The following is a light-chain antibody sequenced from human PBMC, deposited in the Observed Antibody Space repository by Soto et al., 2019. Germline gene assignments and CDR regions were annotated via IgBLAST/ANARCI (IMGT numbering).Light chain of an antibody. CDR2: GNN. J-gene: IGLJ1*01. CDR1: SSNIGRNS. Sequence: QLVLTQAPSVSGTPGQRVTITCSGSSSNIGRNSVNWYQHLPETAPKLLTHGNNHRPSGVPDRFSGSKSGTSASLAISGLQPEDEADYCCAAWDDSLNEYVFGDGTKLTVL. V-gene: IGLV1-44*01. CDR3: AAWDDSLNEYV.